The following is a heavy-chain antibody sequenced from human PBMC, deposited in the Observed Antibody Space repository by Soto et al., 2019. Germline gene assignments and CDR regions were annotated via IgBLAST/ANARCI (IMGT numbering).Heavy chain of an antibody. V-gene: IGHV1-69*01. D-gene: IGHD3-16*02. CDR2: VIPIFGTA. Sequence: VEVSCKAAGGTFSIYAISWVRQAPGQGLEWMGGVIPIFGTANYAQKFQGRVTITADESTSTAYMELSSLRSEDTAVYYCARDSFRGNYYYYGMDVWGQGTTVTVSS. J-gene: IGHJ6*02. CDR3: ARDSFRGNYYYYGMDV. CDR1: GGTFSIYA.